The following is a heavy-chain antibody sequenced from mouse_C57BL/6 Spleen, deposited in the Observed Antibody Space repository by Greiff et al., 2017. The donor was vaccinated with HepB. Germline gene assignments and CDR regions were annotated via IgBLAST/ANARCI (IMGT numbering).Heavy chain of an antibody. V-gene: IGHV1-64*01. CDR1: GYTFTSYW. J-gene: IGHJ4*01. Sequence: QVQLQQPGAELVKPGASVKLSCKASGYTFTSYWMHWVKQRPGQGLEWIGMIHPNSGSTNYNEKFKSKATLTVDKSSSTAYMQLSSLTSEDSAVYYCARKVARDYYAMDYWGQGTSVTVS. CDR3: ARKVARDYYAMDY. CDR2: IHPNSGST. D-gene: IGHD1-1*01.